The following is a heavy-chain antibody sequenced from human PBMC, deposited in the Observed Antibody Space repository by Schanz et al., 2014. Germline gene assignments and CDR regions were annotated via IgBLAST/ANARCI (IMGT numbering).Heavy chain of an antibody. CDR3: ASGGYCTNGVCNGGRNWFDP. Sequence: QVQLVESGGGVVQPGGSLRLSCAASGFTFSSYGMHWVRQAPGKGLEWVAVISYDGNNEDYADSVKGRFSISRDNSQNTLYLQMDSLRPEDTAVYFCASGGYCTNGVCNGGRNWFDPWGQGTLVTVSS. D-gene: IGHD2-8*01. J-gene: IGHJ5*02. CDR1: GFTFSSYG. V-gene: IGHV3-30*03. CDR2: ISYDGNNE.